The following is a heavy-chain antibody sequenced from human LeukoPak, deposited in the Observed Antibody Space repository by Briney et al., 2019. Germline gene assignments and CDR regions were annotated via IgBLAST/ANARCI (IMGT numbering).Heavy chain of an antibody. CDR3: ARGHFDERGDYYYYMDV. V-gene: IGHV4-59*08. J-gene: IGHJ6*03. CDR1: GGSISSYY. Sequence: SQTLSLTCTVSGGSISSYYWSWIRQPPGKGLEWIGYIYYSGTTNYNPSLKSRVTISVETSKNQFSLKLTSVTAADTAVYYCARGHFDERGDYYYYMDVWGKGTTVTISS. D-gene: IGHD3-9*01. CDR2: IYYSGTT.